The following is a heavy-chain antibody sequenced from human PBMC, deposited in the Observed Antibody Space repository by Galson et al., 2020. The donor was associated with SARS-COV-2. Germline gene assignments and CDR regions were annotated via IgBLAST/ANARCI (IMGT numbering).Heavy chain of an antibody. D-gene: IGHD1-26*01. Sequence: SETLSLTCTVSGGSISSSSYYWGWIRQPPGKGLEWIGSIYYSGSTYYNPSLKSQVTISVDTSKNQFSLKLSSVTAADTAVYYCARDLFSLWELLKAGLFWFDPWGQGTLVTVSS. CDR3: ARDLFSLWELLKAGLFWFDP. CDR2: IYYSGST. V-gene: IGHV4-39*07. J-gene: IGHJ5*02. CDR1: GGSISSSSYY.